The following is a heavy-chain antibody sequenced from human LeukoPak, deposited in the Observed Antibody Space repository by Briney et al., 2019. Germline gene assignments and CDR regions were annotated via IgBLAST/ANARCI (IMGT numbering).Heavy chain of an antibody. D-gene: IGHD2-21*02. CDR3: ARLYGDDAFDI. Sequence: GGSLRLSCAASGYTFSRHGVQWVRQAPGKGLEWVALIWYDGSKKNYADSVKGRFTISRDNSKNMLYLQMDSLRAEDTAVYYCARLYGDDAFDIWGPGTMVTVSP. V-gene: IGHV3-33*01. J-gene: IGHJ3*02. CDR2: IWYDGSKK. CDR1: GYTFSRHG.